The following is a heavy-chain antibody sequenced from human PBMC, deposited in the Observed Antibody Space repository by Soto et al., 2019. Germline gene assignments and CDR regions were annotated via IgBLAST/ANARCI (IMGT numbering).Heavy chain of an antibody. CDR2: IWYDGSDK. Sequence: QMQLVESGGGVVQPGTSLRLSCAASGFTFSNYAMHWVRQAPGKGLEWVTIIWYDGSDKNYGDSVKGRFTISRDNSKNTLYLQMNSLRVEDTAVYYCARDSGGDYHNVYMDLWGKGTTVTVSS. V-gene: IGHV3-33*01. D-gene: IGHD4-17*01. J-gene: IGHJ6*03. CDR1: GFTFSNYA. CDR3: ARDSGGDYHNVYMDL.